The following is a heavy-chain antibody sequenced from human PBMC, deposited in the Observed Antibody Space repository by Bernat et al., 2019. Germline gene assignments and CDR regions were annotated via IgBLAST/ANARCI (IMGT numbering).Heavy chain of an antibody. CDR3: ARGGYCGGDCYSYYYYGMDV. Sequence: EVQLVESGGGLVQPGGSLRLSCAASGFTFSEHSMDWVRQAPGKGLEWVGRTRNKANSYTTEYAASVKGRFTISRDDSKNSLYLQMNSLKTEDTAVYYCARGGYCGGDCYSYYYYGMDVWGQGTTVTVSS. D-gene: IGHD2-21*02. V-gene: IGHV3-72*01. J-gene: IGHJ6*02. CDR2: TRNKANSYTT. CDR1: GFTFSEHS.